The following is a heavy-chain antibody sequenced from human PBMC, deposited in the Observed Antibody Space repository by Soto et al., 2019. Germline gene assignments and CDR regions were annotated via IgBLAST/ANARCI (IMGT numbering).Heavy chain of an antibody. CDR1: GVSFNGYH. CDR2: INRSGST. J-gene: IGHJ4*02. Sequence: SAALSLTWAVYGVSFNGYHWHWVRQPPGKGLEWIGEINRSGSTNYNPSLKSRVTISVDTSKNQFSLKLSSVTAADTAVYYCARGGPFLLRLGDHRRPYDYWGQGTLVTVS. V-gene: IGHV4-34*01. CDR3: ARGGPFLLRLGDHRRPYDY. D-gene: IGHD3-10*01.